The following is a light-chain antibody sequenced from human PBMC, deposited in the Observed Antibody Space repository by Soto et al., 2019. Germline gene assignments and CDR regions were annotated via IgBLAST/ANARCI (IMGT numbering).Light chain of an antibody. CDR2: DVN. V-gene: IGLV2-11*01. J-gene: IGLJ2*01. Sequence: QSVLTQPRSVSGSPGQSVTISCTGSSSDVGGYNYVSWYQQHPGNAPKVMIYDVNKRPSGVPDRFSGSKSGSTASLTISGLQAEDEADYYCYSYAGNYTFVFGGGTKLTVL. CDR1: SSDVGGYNY. CDR3: YSYAGNYTFV.